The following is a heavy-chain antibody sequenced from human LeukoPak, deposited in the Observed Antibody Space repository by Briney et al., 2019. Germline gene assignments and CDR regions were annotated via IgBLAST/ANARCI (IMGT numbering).Heavy chain of an antibody. V-gene: IGHV3-15*01. CDR2: IKSKTDGGTT. J-gene: IGHJ4*02. Sequence: GGSLRLSCAASGFTFSNAWMSWVRQAPGKGLEWVGRIKSKTDGGTTDYAAPVKGRFTISRDDSKNTLYLQMNSLKTEDTAVYYCTTTTTGIAVAGTDYWGQGTLVTVSS. D-gene: IGHD6-19*01. CDR3: TTTTTGIAVAGTDY. CDR1: GFTFSNAW.